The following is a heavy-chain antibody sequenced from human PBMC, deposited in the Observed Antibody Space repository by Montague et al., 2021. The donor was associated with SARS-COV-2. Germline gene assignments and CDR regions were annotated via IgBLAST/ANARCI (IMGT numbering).Heavy chain of an antibody. CDR1: GGSISSSSYY. D-gene: IGHD6-19*01. Sequence: SETLSLTCTVSGGSISSSSYYWGWIRQPPGKGLEWIGSIYYSGSTSYNPSLKSRVTISVDTSKNQFSLKLSSVTAADTAVYYCARHENSSGWFKPDAFDIWGQGTMVTVSS. CDR3: ARHENSSGWFKPDAFDI. J-gene: IGHJ3*02. V-gene: IGHV4-39*01. CDR2: IYYSGST.